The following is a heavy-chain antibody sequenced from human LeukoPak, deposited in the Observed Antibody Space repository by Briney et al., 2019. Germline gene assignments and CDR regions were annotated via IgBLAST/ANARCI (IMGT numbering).Heavy chain of an antibody. CDR1: GFTFDDYA. CDR3: ARDRWAVAATGDYYYYGMDV. D-gene: IGHD6-19*01. Sequence: GGSLRLSCAASGFTFDDYAMHWVRQAPGKGLEWVSGINWNSATIGYADSVKGRFTISRDNAKNSLYLHMNSLTVEDTAIYYCARDRWAVAATGDYYYYGMDVWGQGTTVTVSS. V-gene: IGHV3-9*01. J-gene: IGHJ6*02. CDR2: INWNSATI.